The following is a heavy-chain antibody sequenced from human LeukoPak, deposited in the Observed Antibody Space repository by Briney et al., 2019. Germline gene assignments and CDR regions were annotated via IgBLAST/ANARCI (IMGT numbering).Heavy chain of an antibody. CDR2: IYSTGST. Sequence: SETLSLTCTVSGGSISSYYWSWIRQPAGKGLEWIGRIYSTGSTNYNSSLKSRVTMSVDTSKNQFSLRLRSVTAADTAVYYCARQIASAGTAGFDFWGQGALVTVSS. V-gene: IGHV4-4*07. J-gene: IGHJ4*02. CDR3: ARQIASAGTAGFDF. D-gene: IGHD6-13*01. CDR1: GGSISSYY.